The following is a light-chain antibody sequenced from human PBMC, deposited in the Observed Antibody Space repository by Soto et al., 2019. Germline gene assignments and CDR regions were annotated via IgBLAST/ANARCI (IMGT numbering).Light chain of an antibody. CDR2: EGT. Sequence: QSALTQPPSASGSPGQSVTISCTGTSSDVGGYNYVSWYQQHPGKAPKFMIYEGTKRPSGVPDRFSGSKSGNTASLTVSGLQAEDEADYYCSSYAGSNNFVVFGGGTKLTVL. CDR3: SSYAGSNNFVV. V-gene: IGLV2-8*01. CDR1: SSDVGGYNY. J-gene: IGLJ2*01.